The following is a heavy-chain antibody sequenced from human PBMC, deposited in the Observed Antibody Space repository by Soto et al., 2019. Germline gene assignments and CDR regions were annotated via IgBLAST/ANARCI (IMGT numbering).Heavy chain of an antibody. CDR1: GGSISSYY. J-gene: IGHJ3*02. Sequence: QVQLQESGPGLVKPSETLSLSCTVSGGSISSYYWGWIRQPPGKGLEWIGYIFYSGSTNYNPSRTSRVTISVDTSENQFSLKLTSVTAADTAVYYCARSYGWAFDIWGQGTMVTVSS. D-gene: IGHD3-16*01. CDR3: ARSYGWAFDI. CDR2: IFYSGST. V-gene: IGHV4-59*01.